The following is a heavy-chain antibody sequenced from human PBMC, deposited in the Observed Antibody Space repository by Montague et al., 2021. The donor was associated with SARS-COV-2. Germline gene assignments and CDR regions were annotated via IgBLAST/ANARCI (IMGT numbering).Heavy chain of an antibody. Sequence: SETLSLTCSVSGYFIGTGYYWGWIRRSPGKGLEWIGSNYLHGNAYYNPSLNSRVTISLDTSNNRFSLRLTSVTTSDTAVYYCARGRVTRAGFDYWGQGIRVIVSS. J-gene: IGHJ4*02. V-gene: IGHV4-38-2*02. CDR1: GYFIGTGYY. CDR3: ARGRVTRAGFDY. D-gene: IGHD2-21*02. CDR2: NYLHGNA.